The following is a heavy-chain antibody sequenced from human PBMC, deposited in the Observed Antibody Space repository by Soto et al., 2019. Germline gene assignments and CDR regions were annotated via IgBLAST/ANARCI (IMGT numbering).Heavy chain of an antibody. CDR1: GFTFSSHA. J-gene: IGHJ6*02. D-gene: IGHD6-13*01. CDR2: ISGSGGST. Sequence: PGGSLRLSCAASGFTFSSHAMSWVRQAPGKGLEWVSAISGSGGSTYYADSVKGRFTISRDNSKNTLYLQMNSLRAEDTAVYYCAKGIAAAGKVPGMDVWGQGTTVTVSS. V-gene: IGHV3-23*01. CDR3: AKGIAAAGKVPGMDV.